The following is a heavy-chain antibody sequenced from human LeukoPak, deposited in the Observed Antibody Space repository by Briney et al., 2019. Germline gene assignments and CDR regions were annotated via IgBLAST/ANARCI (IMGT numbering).Heavy chain of an antibody. CDR1: GFTFSSYW. CDR3: AREITMIVEDYFDY. Sequence: PGGSPRLSCAASGFTFSSYWMSWVRQAPGKGLEWVANIKQDGSEKYYVDSAKGRFTISRDNAKNSLYLQMNSLRAEDTAVYYCAREITMIVEDYFDYWGQGTLVTVSS. V-gene: IGHV3-7*01. CDR2: IKQDGSEK. D-gene: IGHD3-22*01. J-gene: IGHJ4*02.